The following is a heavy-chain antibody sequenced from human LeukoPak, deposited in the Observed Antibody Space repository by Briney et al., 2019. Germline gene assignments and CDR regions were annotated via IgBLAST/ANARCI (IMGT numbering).Heavy chain of an antibody. CDR3: ARGTPKVYYYYYMDV. CDR1: GGSISSGSYY. D-gene: IGHD2-15*01. J-gene: IGHJ6*03. V-gene: IGHV4-61*02. Sequence: PSQTLSLTCTVPGGSISSGSYYWSWIRQPAGKGLEWIGRIYTSGSTNYNPSLKSRVTISVDTSKNQFSLKLSSVTAADTAVYYCARGTPKVYYYYYMDVWGKGTTVTVFS. CDR2: IYTSGST.